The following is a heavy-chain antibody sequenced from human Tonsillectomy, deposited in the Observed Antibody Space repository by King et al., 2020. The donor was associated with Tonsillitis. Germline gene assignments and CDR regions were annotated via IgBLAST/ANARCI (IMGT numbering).Heavy chain of an antibody. CDR2: LSSSSSTI. Sequence: VQLVESGGGLVQPGGSLRLSCAASGFTFSSYSMNWVRQAPGKGLEWVSYLSSSSSTIYYADSVKGRFTISRDNAKNSLYLQMNSLRAEDTAVYYCASKDDYYDMDVWGQGTTVIVSS. D-gene: IGHD2-15*01. CDR3: ASKDDYYDMDV. J-gene: IGHJ6*02. CDR1: GFTFSSYS. V-gene: IGHV3-48*04.